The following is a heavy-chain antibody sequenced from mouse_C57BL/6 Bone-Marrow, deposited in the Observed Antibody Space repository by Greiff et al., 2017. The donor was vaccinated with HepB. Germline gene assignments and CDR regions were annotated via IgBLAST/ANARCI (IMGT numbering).Heavy chain of an antibody. D-gene: IGHD3-2*02. J-gene: IGHJ3*01. V-gene: IGHV1-15*01. CDR3: TREDSSGYWFAY. CDR2: IDPETGGT. CDR1: GYTFTDYE. Sequence: VQLQQSGAELVRPGASVTLSCKASGYTFTDYEMHWVKQTPVHGLEWIGAIDPETGGTAYSQKFKGKAILTADKSSSTAYMELRSLTSEDSAVYYCTREDSSGYWFAYWGQGTLVTVSA.